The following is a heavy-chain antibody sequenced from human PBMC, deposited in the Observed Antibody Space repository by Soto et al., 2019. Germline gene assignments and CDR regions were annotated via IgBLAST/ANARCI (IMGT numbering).Heavy chain of an antibody. CDR1: GGPFSGYY. D-gene: IGHD6-6*01. Sequence: SETLSLTCAVYGGPFSGYYWSWIRQPPGKGLEWIGEINHSGSTNYNPSLKSRVTISVDTSKNQFSLKLSSVTAADTAVYYCARSPAIGQLVLEWFDPWGQGTLVTVSS. J-gene: IGHJ5*02. CDR3: ARSPAIGQLVLEWFDP. CDR2: INHSGST. V-gene: IGHV4-34*01.